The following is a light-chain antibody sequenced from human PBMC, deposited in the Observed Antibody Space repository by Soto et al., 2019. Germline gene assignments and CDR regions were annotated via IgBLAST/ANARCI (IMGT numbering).Light chain of an antibody. V-gene: IGLV2-11*01. CDR1: SSDVGGYNY. Sequence: QSVLTQPRSVSGSPGQSVTISCTGTSSDVGGYNYVSWYQQHPGKAPKVMIYDVSERPSGVPDRFSGSKSGNTASLTISGLQAEDEADYYCCSHAASPRYVLGTGTKLTVL. CDR2: DVS. J-gene: IGLJ1*01. CDR3: CSHAASPRYV.